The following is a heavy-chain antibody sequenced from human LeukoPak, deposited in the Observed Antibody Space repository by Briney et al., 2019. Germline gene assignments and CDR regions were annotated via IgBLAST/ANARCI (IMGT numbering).Heavy chain of an antibody. CDR2: IKQDGYEK. Sequence: GGSLRLSCAASGFTFSGYWMSWVRQTPDKGLEWVANIKQDGYEKYYVDSVKGRFTISRDNAKNSLYLQMNSLRADDTAVCYCARDKIVGPTTLDYWGQGTLVTVSS. CDR3: ARDKIVGPTTLDY. V-gene: IGHV3-7*03. J-gene: IGHJ4*02. D-gene: IGHD1-26*01. CDR1: GFTFSGYW.